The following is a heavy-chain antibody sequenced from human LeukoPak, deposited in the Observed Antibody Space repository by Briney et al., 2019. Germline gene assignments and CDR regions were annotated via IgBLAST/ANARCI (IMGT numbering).Heavy chain of an antibody. J-gene: IGHJ4*02. CDR2: LHYSGNT. Sequence: SDTLSLTCTVSGGSISSCYWSWIRQPPGKGLEWIGYLHYSGNTNYNPSLKSRVTISLDTSKNLLSLRLSSVTAADSAMYYCARGSGWYWFDYWGQGALVTVSS. CDR1: GGSISSCY. V-gene: IGHV4-59*01. CDR3: ARGSGWYWFDY. D-gene: IGHD6-19*01.